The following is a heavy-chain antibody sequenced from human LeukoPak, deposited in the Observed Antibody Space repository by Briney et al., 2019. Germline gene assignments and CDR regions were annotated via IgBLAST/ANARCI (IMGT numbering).Heavy chain of an antibody. CDR3: AKANWVSNADAVF. J-gene: IGHJ4*02. CDR1: GFSFGSYA. Sequence: PGGSLRLSWAASGFSFGSYAMSWVREAPARGLEWVSSLRGNGDTFYADAVKGRFTLSRDDSRNTVYLQLNNLRVEDTAVYYCAKANWVSNADAVFWGQGTVVTVSS. D-gene: IGHD1-1*01. V-gene: IGHV3-23*01. CDR2: LRGNGDT.